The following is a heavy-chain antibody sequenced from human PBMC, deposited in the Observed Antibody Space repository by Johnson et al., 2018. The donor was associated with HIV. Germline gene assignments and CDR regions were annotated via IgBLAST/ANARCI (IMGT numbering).Heavy chain of an antibody. V-gene: IGHV3-66*01. D-gene: IGHD1-1*01. CDR1: GFTVSTNY. J-gene: IGHJ3*02. Sequence: VQLVESGGDLVRPGGSLRLSCAASGFTVSTNYMNWVRQAPGKGLEWVSVIYTADNRNYADSVKGRFTISRDNSKNTLYLQMNSLRAEDTAVYYCATSTASDAFDIWGQGTMVTVSS. CDR3: ATSTASDAFDI. CDR2: IYTADNR.